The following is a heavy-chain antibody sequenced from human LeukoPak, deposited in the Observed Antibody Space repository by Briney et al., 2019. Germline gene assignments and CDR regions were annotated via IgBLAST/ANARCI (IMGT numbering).Heavy chain of an antibody. CDR3: ARGGILWFGELLSFDY. CDR2: INHSGST. CDR1: GGSFSGYY. D-gene: IGHD3-10*01. J-gene: IGHJ4*02. V-gene: IGHV4-34*01. Sequence: KPSETLSLTCAVYGGSFSGYYWSWIRQPPGEGLEWIGEINHSGSTNYNPSLKSRVTMSVDTSKNQFSLKLSSVTAADTAVYYCARGGILWFGELLSFDYWGQGTLVTVSS.